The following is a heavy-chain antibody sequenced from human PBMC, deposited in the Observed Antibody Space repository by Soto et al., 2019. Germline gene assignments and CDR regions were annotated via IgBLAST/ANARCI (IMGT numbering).Heavy chain of an antibody. D-gene: IGHD3-16*02. CDR1: GYSISSGYY. Sequence: QVQLQESGPGLVKPSETLSLTCAVSGYSISSGYYWGWIRQPPGKGLEWIGSIYHSGSTYYNPSLKRRVTISVDTSKNQFSLKLSSVTAADTAVYYCASNMITFGRVIVLPEYFQHWGQGTLVTVSS. CDR2: IYHSGST. V-gene: IGHV4-38-2*01. CDR3: ASNMITFGRVIVLPEYFQH. J-gene: IGHJ1*01.